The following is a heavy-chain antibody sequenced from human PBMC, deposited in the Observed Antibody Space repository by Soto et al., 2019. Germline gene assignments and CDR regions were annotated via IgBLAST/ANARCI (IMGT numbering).Heavy chain of an antibody. D-gene: IGHD6-13*01. V-gene: IGHV1-18*01. CDR3: ARDRRYSSSWYPFDY. CDR2: ISAYNGNT. J-gene: IGHJ4*02. CDR1: GYTFTSYG. Sequence: GASVKVSCKASGYTFTSYGISWVRQAPGQGLEWMGWISAYNGNTNYAQKLQGRVTMTTDTSTSTAYMELRSLRSDDTAVYYCARDRRYSSSWYPFDYWGQGTLVTVSS.